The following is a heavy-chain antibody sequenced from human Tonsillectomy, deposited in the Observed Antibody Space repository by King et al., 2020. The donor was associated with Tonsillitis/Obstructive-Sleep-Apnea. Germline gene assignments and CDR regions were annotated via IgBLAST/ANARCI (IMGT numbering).Heavy chain of an antibody. CDR3: ARGPSSGSYLGHYSFDF. CDR1: AYTFTNYG. V-gene: IGHV1-18*01. D-gene: IGHD1-26*01. Sequence: VQLVESGPEVKKPGASVKVSCKASAYTFTNYGISWVRQAPGQGLEWMGWINTYNGNTNYAQKFQGRVTMTIDTSTSTAYMELRSLRSDDTAVYYCARGPSSGSYLGHYSFDFWGQGTLVTVSS. CDR2: INTYNGNT. J-gene: IGHJ4*02.